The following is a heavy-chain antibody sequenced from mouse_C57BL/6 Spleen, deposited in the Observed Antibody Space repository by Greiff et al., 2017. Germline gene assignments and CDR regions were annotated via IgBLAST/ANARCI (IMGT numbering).Heavy chain of an antibody. V-gene: IGHV5-12*01. CDR3: ASNSHYVWFSY. Sequence: EVQRVESGGGLVQPGGSLKLSCAASGFTFSDYYMYWVRQTPEKRLEWVAYISNGGGSTYYPATVKGRFTITTDNAKNTLYMQMSRLKSEDTAMYYCASNSHYVWFSYWGQVALVTVSA. D-gene: IGHD2-5*01. CDR1: GFTFSDYY. J-gene: IGHJ3*01. CDR2: ISNGGGST.